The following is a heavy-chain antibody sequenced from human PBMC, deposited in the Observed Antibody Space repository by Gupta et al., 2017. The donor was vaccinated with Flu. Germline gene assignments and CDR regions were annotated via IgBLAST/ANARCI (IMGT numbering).Heavy chain of an antibody. J-gene: IGHJ5*01. CDR2: IYTSGAT. D-gene: IGHD2-15*01. Sequence: GPGLVKPLQTLSLTCTVSGDSITSGDYYWNWVRQPAGKGLEWIGRIYTSGATYYNAALNGRVTMSIETSKNQFSLKLISVTAADTAVYYCARVRSGGNWFDSWGQGTQVTVSS. CDR3: ARVRSGGNWFDS. CDR1: GDSITSGDYY. V-gene: IGHV4-61*02.